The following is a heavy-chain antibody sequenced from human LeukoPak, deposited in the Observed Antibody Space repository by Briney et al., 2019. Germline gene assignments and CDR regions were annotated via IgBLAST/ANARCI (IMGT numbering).Heavy chain of an antibody. CDR3: ARVDSSSWYEEGDY. Sequence: GGSLRLSCAASGFTFSSYSMNWVRQAPGKGLEWVSSISSSSSYIYYADSVKGRFTISRDNAKNSLYLQMNSLRAGDTAVYYCARVDSSSWYEEGDYWGQGTLVTVSS. V-gene: IGHV3-21*01. CDR2: ISSSSSYI. CDR1: GFTFSSYS. D-gene: IGHD6-13*01. J-gene: IGHJ4*02.